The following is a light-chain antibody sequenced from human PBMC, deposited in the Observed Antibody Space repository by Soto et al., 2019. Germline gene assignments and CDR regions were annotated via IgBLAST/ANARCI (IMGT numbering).Light chain of an antibody. V-gene: IGLV2-14*01. CDR2: EVN. J-gene: IGLJ3*02. CDR3: SSYTTIGTGV. CDR1: SSDVGDRNY. Sequence: QSALTQSASVSGSPGQSITISCTGTSSDVGDRNYVSWYQQHPGKAPKLMIFEVNNRPSGVSNRFSGSKSGNTASLTISGLQAEDEADYYCSSYTTIGTGVFGGGTKVTVL.